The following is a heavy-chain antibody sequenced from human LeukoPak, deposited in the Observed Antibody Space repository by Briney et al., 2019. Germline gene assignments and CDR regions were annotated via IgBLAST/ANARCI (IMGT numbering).Heavy chain of an antibody. D-gene: IGHD3-10*01. CDR1: GFTFSSYA. V-gene: IGHV3-23*01. CDR2: ISGSGGST. J-gene: IGHJ4*02. Sequence: GGSLRLSCAASGFTFSSYAMSWVRQAPGKGLEWVSAISGSGGSTYYADSVKGRFTISRDNSKNTLYLQMNSLRAEDTAVYYCAKDQGPTFIQLLKPLWFGPLDYWGQGTLVTVSS. CDR3: AKDQGPTFIQLLKPLWFGPLDY.